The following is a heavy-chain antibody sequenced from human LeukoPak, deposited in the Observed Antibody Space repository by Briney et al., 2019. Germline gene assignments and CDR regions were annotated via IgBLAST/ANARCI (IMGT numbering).Heavy chain of an antibody. CDR1: GDSISSSNYY. CDR2: INHSGST. J-gene: IGHJ4*02. V-gene: IGHV4-39*07. Sequence: SETLSLTCTVSGDSISSSNYYWDWIRQSPGKGLEWIGEINHSGSTNYNPSLKSRVTISVDTSKNRFSLKLSSVTAADTAVYYCARGNVLRFLEWLLLDYWGQGTLVTVSS. CDR3: ARGNVLRFLEWLLLDY. D-gene: IGHD3-3*01.